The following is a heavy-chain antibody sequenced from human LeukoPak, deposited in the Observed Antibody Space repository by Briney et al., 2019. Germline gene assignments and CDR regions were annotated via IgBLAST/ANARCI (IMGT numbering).Heavy chain of an antibody. D-gene: IGHD3-22*01. CDR2: IIPILGIA. J-gene: IGHJ4*02. V-gene: IGHV1-69*10. CDR1: GGTFSSYT. CDR3: ARGVSSYYDSSGYRPLDY. Sequence: SVKVSCKASGGTFSSYTISWVRQAPGQGIEWVGWIIPILGIANYAQKFQGRVTITADKSTSTAYMELSSLRSEDTAVYYCARGVSSYYDSSGYRPLDYWGQGTLVTVSS.